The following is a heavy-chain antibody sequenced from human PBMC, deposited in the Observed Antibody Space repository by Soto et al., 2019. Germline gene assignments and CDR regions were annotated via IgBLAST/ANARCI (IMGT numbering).Heavy chain of an antibody. CDR2: IISVTDYI. V-gene: IGHV3-21*01. D-gene: IGHD1-26*01. J-gene: IGHJ4*02. CDR1: GFTFSDFS. Sequence: GGSLRLSCVTSGFTFSDFSMNWVRQAPGKGLEWVASIISVTDYIYYADSVKGRFTISRDNPKNSLYLQVNSLKVEDTAVYYCARDRSGKFFQDYWGQGTLVTVSS. CDR3: ARDRSGKFFQDY.